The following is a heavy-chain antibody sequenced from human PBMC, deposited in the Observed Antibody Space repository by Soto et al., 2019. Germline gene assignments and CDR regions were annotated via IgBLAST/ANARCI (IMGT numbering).Heavy chain of an antibody. V-gene: IGHV3-48*01. Sequence: EFQLVESGGGLVQPGGSLRLSCAASGFTFSTYNMVWVRQAPGKGLEWLSYITTTSTPIYYADSVKGRFTISRDNAKNSRDLQMNSLRAEDTAVYYCARYYDSSGPDLWGRGTRVTVSS. CDR1: GFTFSTYN. CDR2: ITTTSTPI. CDR3: ARYYDSSGPDL. D-gene: IGHD3-22*01. J-gene: IGHJ2*01.